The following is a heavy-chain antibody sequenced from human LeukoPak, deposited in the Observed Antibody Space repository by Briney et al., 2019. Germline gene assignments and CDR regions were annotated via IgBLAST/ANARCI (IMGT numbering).Heavy chain of an antibody. Sequence: GGSLRLSCAASGFTFSSYSMTWVRQAPGKGLEWVSSISSSSSYIYYADSVKGRFTISRDNAKNSLYLQMNSLRAEDTAVYYCARGLGHYYDSSGYVYFQHWGQGTLVTVSS. CDR3: ARGLGHYYDSSGYVYFQH. J-gene: IGHJ1*01. D-gene: IGHD3-22*01. CDR1: GFTFSSYS. V-gene: IGHV3-21*01. CDR2: ISSSSSYI.